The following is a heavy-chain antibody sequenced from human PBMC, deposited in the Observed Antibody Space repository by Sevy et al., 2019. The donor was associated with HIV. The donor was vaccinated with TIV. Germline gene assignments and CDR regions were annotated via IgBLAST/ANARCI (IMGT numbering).Heavy chain of an antibody. D-gene: IGHD2-2*02. CDR3: ARDKNTFYYGMDV. J-gene: IGHJ6*02. Sequence: GGSLRLSCAASGFPVSSSYMNWVRQAPGKGLKWVSVLYSGSKTDYADSVKGRFTISRDNSKNTLYLQMNSLRAEDTAVYYCARDKNTFYYGMDVWGQRTTVTVSS. CDR2: LYSGSKT. V-gene: IGHV3-53*01. CDR1: GFPVSSSY.